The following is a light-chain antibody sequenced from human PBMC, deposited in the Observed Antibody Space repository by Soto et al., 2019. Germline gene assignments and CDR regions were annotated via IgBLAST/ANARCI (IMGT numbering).Light chain of an antibody. J-gene: IGKJ5*01. CDR2: GAS. Sequence: EIVLTQSPGTLSLSPGERATLSSRASQSVSSSYLAWYQQKPGQATRLIIYGASSRANGIPDRFSGSESGTDFTLTISRLEPEDFAVYYCQQYGSSHRITFGQGTRLEIK. CDR1: QSVSSSY. CDR3: QQYGSSHRIT. V-gene: IGKV3-20*01.